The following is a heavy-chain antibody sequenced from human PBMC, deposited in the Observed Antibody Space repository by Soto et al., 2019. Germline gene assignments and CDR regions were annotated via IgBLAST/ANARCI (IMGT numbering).Heavy chain of an antibody. D-gene: IGHD5-12*01. CDR1: GFTFSSYA. Sequence: QVQLVESGGGVVQPGRSLRLSCAASGFTFSSYAMHWVRQAPGKGLEWVAVISYDGSNKYYADSVKGRFTNSRDNSKNTLYLQMNSLRAEDTAVYYCARAFSGYDPKHPCDYWGQGTLVTVSS. J-gene: IGHJ4*02. V-gene: IGHV3-30-3*01. CDR3: ARAFSGYDPKHPCDY. CDR2: ISYDGSNK.